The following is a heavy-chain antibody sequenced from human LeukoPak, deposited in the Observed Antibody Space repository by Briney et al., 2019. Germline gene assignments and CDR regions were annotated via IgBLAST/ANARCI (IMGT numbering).Heavy chain of an antibody. D-gene: IGHD3-16*01. Sequence: PGGSLRLSCEGSGFTFSSYWMSWVRQAPGKGLEWVANIKQDGSEKYYVDSVKGRFTISRDNAKNSLYLQMNSLRAEDTAVYYCARDSVQLGNYYGMDVWGQGTTVTVSS. CDR1: GFTFSSYW. V-gene: IGHV3-7*01. CDR3: ARDSVQLGNYYGMDV. CDR2: IKQDGSEK. J-gene: IGHJ6*02.